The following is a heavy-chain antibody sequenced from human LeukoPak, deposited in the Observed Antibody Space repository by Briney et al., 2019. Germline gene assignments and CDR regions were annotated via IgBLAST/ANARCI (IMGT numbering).Heavy chain of an antibody. CDR2: ISSSSSTI. CDR1: GFTFSSYS. CDR3: ARAAAAYYFDY. V-gene: IGHV3-48*04. D-gene: IGHD6-13*01. J-gene: IGHJ4*02. Sequence: PGGSLRLSCAASGFTFSSYSMNWVRQAPGKGLEWVSYISSSSSTIYYADSVKGRFTISRDNAKNSLYLQMNSLRAEDTAVYYCARAAAAYYFDYWGQGTLVTVSS.